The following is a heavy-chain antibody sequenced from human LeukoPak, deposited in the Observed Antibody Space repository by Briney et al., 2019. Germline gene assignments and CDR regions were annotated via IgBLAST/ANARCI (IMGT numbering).Heavy chain of an antibody. CDR1: GFTFSTYA. J-gene: IGHJ6*02. CDR3: TKKGESLDYYYMDV. Sequence: GGSLRPSCATSGFTFSTYAMSWVRQAPGKGLEWVAGISANGVRAYYADSLKGRFTISRDNSKNTVHVEINSLRAEDTAVYYCTKKGESLDYYYMDVWGRGTTVTVSS. D-gene: IGHD3-10*01. CDR2: ISANGVRA. V-gene: IGHV3-23*01.